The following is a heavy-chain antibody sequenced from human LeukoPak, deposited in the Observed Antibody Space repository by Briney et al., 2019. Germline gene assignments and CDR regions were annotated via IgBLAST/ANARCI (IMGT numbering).Heavy chain of an antibody. CDR2: INRDGTFT. V-gene: IGHV3-74*01. D-gene: IGHD2-8*02. CDR1: GFIFNNYW. Sequence: GGSLRLSCAASGFIFNNYWMNWVRQAPGKGPVWVSRINRDGTFTSYANSVKGRFTISRDNAKNTLYLQMSSLRVEDTAVYYCAGGVGDYWGQGTLVTVSS. J-gene: IGHJ4*02. CDR3: AGGVGDY.